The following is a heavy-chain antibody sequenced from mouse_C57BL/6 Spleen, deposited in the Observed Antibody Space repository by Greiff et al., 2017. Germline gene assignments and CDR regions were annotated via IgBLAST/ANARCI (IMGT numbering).Heavy chain of an antibody. V-gene: IGHV1-54*01. CDR2: INPGSGGT. D-gene: IGHD4-1*01. CDR3: ARSELGFDY. Sequence: QVQLQQSGAELVRPGTSVKVSCKASGYAFTNYLIEWVKQRPGQGLEWIGVINPGSGGTNYNEKFKGKATLTADKSSSTAYMQLSSLTSEDSAVYCCARSELGFDYWGQGTTLTVSS. J-gene: IGHJ2*01. CDR1: GYAFTNYL.